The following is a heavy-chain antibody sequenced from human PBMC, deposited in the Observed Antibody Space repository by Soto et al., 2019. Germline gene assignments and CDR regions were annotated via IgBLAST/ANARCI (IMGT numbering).Heavy chain of an antibody. CDR2: ISYDGSNK. Sequence: QVQLVESGGGVVQPGRSLRLSCAASGFTFSSYGMHWVRQAPGTGLEWVAVISYDGSNKYYADSVKGRFTISRDNSKNTLYLQMNSLRAEDAAVYYCAKEGDGGMDVWGHGTTVTVSS. J-gene: IGHJ6*02. D-gene: IGHD3-10*01. CDR1: GFTFSSYG. CDR3: AKEGDGGMDV. V-gene: IGHV3-30*18.